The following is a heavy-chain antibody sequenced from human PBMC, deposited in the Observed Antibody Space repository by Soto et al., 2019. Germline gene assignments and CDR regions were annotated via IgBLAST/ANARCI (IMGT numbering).Heavy chain of an antibody. V-gene: IGHV1-69*01. D-gene: IGHD1-26*01. CDR2: IIPIFGTA. CDR3: ARDSLGLVGAIYFDY. CDR1: GGTFSSYA. Sequence: QVQLVQSGAEVKKPGSSVKVCCKASGGTFSSYAISWVRQAPGQGLEWMGGIIPIFGTANYAQKFQGRVTITADESTSTAYMELSSLRSEDTAVYYCARDSLGLVGAIYFDYWGQGTLVTVSS. J-gene: IGHJ4*02.